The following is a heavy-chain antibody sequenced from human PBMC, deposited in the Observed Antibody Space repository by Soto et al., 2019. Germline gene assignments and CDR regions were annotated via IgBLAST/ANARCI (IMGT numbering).Heavy chain of an antibody. CDR3: VRDRGYTGYELQY. V-gene: IGHV3-48*02. Sequence: EVQLVESGGGLVQPGGSLRLSCAASGFPFSSYAMNWVRQAPGKGLEWVSYINSGSSTVYYADSAKGRFTISRDNAKNSLYLQMNSLRDEDTAVYFCVRDRGYTGYELQYWGQGARVAVSS. CDR1: GFPFSSYA. J-gene: IGHJ4*02. D-gene: IGHD5-12*01. CDR2: INSGSSTV.